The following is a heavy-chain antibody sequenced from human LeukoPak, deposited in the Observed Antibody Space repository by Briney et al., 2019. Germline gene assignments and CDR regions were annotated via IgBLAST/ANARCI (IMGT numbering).Heavy chain of an antibody. CDR3: ARDASDTAMVGYFQH. V-gene: IGHV3-33*08. Sequence: GGSLRLSCAASGFTFSSYGMHWVRQAPGEGLEWVAVIWYDGSNKYYADSVKGRFTISRDNSKIILYLQINSLRAEDTAVYYCARDASDTAMVGYFQHWGQGTLVTVSS. D-gene: IGHD5-18*01. J-gene: IGHJ1*01. CDR1: GFTFSSYG. CDR2: IWYDGSNK.